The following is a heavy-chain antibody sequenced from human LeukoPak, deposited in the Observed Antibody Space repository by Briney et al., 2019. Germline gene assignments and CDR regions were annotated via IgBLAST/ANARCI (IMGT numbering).Heavy chain of an antibody. V-gene: IGHV3-23*01. Sequence: GGSLRLSCAASGFTFNSYAMNWVRQAPGKGLEWVSAISGRGGSTYYADSVKGRFTISRDNSKNTLYLQMNSLRAEDTAVYYCARAVAGMWDYYFDYWGQGTLVTVSS. J-gene: IGHJ4*02. D-gene: IGHD6-19*01. CDR2: ISGRGGST. CDR3: ARAVAGMWDYYFDY. CDR1: GFTFNSYA.